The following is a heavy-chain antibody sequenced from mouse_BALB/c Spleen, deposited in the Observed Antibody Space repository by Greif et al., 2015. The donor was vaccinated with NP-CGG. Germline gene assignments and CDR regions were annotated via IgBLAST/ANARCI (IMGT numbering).Heavy chain of an antibody. CDR3: TRSGYYYAMDY. J-gene: IGHJ4*01. CDR2: INPSNGGT. Sequence: QVQLKQSGAELVKPGASVKLSCKAPGYTFTSYYMYWVKQRPGQGLEWIGEINPSNGGTKFNEKFKSKATLTVDKSSTTAYMQLSSLTSEDSAVYYCTRSGYYYAMDYWGQGTSVTVSS. V-gene: IGHV1S81*02. D-gene: IGHD3-2*02. CDR1: GYTFTSYY.